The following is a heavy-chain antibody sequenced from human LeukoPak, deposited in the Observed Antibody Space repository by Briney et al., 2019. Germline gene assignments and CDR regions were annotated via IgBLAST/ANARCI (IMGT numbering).Heavy chain of an antibody. D-gene: IGHD6-6*01. Sequence: SESLSLTCSVSGGSISSYYWSWIRQPPGKGLEWIGYIYYSGSTNYNPSLKSRVTISVDTSKNQFSLKLSSVTAADTAVYYCARLQYSSSSASFDYWGQGTLVTVSS. CDR1: GGSISSYY. CDR2: IYYSGST. V-gene: IGHV4-59*01. J-gene: IGHJ4*02. CDR3: ARLQYSSSSASFDY.